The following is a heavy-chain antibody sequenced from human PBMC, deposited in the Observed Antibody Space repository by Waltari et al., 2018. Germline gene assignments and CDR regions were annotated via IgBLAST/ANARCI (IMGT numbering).Heavy chain of an antibody. CDR1: GYSISSGYY. CDR3: ARRGSSSSWFDP. J-gene: IGHJ5*02. Sequence: QVQLQESGPGLVKPSETLSLTCAVSGYSISSGYYWGWIRQPPGKGLEWIGSIYHSGSTYYNPSIKSRVTISVDTSKNQFSLKLCSVTAADTAVYYCARRGSSSSWFDPWGQGTLVTVSS. D-gene: IGHD6-6*01. V-gene: IGHV4-38-2*01. CDR2: IYHSGST.